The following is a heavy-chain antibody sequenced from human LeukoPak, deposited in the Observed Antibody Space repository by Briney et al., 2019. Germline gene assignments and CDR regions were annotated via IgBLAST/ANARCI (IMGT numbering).Heavy chain of an antibody. CDR3: ARAGVQQQLVPVYFDY. V-gene: IGHV3-30*19. CDR2: ISYDGSNK. J-gene: IGHJ4*02. D-gene: IGHD6-13*01. CDR1: GFTFSTYG. Sequence: GRSLRLSCAASGFTFSTYGTHWVRQAPGKGLEWVAVISYDGSNKYYADSVKGRFTISRDNSKNTLYLQMNSLRAEDTAVYYCARAGVQQQLVPVYFDYWGQGTLVTVSS.